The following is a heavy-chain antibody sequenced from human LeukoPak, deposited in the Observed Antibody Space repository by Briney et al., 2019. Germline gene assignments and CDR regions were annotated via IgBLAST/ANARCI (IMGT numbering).Heavy chain of an antibody. CDR3: ARVIKFGYSNGPEV. CDR2: MNNSGST. V-gene: IGHV4-34*01. CDR1: GGSFSGYY. D-gene: IGHD5-18*01. Sequence: SETLSLTCAVYGGSFSGYYWCWIRQPPGKGLEWIGEMNNSGSTNYNPTLKSRVTISVDTSKNQFSLKLSSVTAADTAVYYCARVIKFGYSNGPEVWGQGTLVTVSS. J-gene: IGHJ4*02.